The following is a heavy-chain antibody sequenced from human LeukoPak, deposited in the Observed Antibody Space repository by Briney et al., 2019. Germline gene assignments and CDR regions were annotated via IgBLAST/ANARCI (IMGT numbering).Heavy chain of an antibody. CDR1: GFPFSSYG. J-gene: IGHJ4*02. Sequence: GGSLRLSCAASGFPFSSYGLAWVRQAPGKGLEWVSLITTGPYYADSVKGRFTISRDNSKNTLYLQMNSLRAEDTAVYYCAKSVVYYDFWSLPNDYWGQGTLVTVSS. CDR2: ITTGP. D-gene: IGHD3-3*01. CDR3: AKSVVYYDFWSLPNDY. V-gene: IGHV3-NL1*01.